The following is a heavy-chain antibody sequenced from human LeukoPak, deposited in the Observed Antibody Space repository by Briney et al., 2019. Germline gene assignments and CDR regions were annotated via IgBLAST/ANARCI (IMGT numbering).Heavy chain of an antibody. CDR2: VKQDGSEK. Sequence: GGSLRLSCAASGFTFSSYWMNWLPQAPGKGLEWVANVKQDGSEKYYVDSVKGRFTISRDNVKNSLYLQMNSLRAEDTAVYYCAKEGDYPILTYDSWGQGALVTVSS. D-gene: IGHD4-17*01. J-gene: IGHJ5*01. V-gene: IGHV3-7*01. CDR3: AKEGDYPILTYDS. CDR1: GFTFSSYW.